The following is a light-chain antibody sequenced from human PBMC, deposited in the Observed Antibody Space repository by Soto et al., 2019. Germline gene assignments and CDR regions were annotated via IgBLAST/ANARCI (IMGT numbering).Light chain of an antibody. CDR3: QQYGSSGT. V-gene: IGKV3-20*01. CDR1: QSVSNNY. CDR2: DAS. J-gene: IGKJ1*01. Sequence: EIVLTQSPGTLSLSPWEIATLSCRAGQSVSNNYLAWYQQKPDQAPRLLIYDASNRATGIPARFSGSGSGTDFTLTISRLEPEDFAVYYCQQYGSSGTFGHGTKVDIK.